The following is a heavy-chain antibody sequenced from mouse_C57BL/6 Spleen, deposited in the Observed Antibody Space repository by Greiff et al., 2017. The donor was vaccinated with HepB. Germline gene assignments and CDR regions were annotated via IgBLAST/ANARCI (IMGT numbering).Heavy chain of an antibody. V-gene: IGHV1-5*01. D-gene: IGHD2-1*01. Sequence: VQLQQSGTVLARPGASVKMSCKTSGYTFTSYWMHWVKQRPGQGLEWIGAIYPGNSDTSYNQKFKGKAKLTAVTSASTAYMELSSLTNEDSTVYYCTREGDGIWYFDVWGTGTTVTVSS. J-gene: IGHJ1*03. CDR2: IYPGNSDT. CDR3: TREGDGIWYFDV. CDR1: GYTFTSYW.